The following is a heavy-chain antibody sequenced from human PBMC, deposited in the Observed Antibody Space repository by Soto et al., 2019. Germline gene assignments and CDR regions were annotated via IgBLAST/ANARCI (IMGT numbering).Heavy chain of an antibody. V-gene: IGHV3-23*01. CDR1: GFSFSSYA. J-gene: IGHJ6*01. D-gene: IGHD5-18*01. CDR2: ISNGGGGT. Sequence: AGGSLRLSCAASGFSFSSYAMTWVRQAPGKGLEWVSGISNGGGGTYYTDSVKGRFIISRDNSKNTLYLQMNSLRVEDTAVYYCAKETGGSGYHHMDVWGQGTKVPVS. CDR3: AKETGGSGYHHMDV.